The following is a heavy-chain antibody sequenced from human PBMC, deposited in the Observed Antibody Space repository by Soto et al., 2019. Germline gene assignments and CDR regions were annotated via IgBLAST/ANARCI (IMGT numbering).Heavy chain of an antibody. D-gene: IGHD5-12*01. CDR2: ISYDGSNK. Sequence: QVQLVETGGGVVQPGRSLRLSCAASGFTFSSYGMHWVRQAPGKGLEWVAVISYDGSNKYYADSVKGRFTISRDNSKNTLYLQMNSLRAEDTAVYYCAKTYSGYDLRVFDYCGQGTLVTVSS. CDR3: AKTYSGYDLRVFDY. V-gene: IGHV3-30*18. J-gene: IGHJ4*02. CDR1: GFTFSSYG.